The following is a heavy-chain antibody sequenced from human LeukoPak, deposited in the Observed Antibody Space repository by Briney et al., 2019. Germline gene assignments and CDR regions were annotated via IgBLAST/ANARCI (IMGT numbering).Heavy chain of an antibody. Sequence: SQTLSLTCTVSGGSISSGSYYWSWIRQPAGKGLEWIGRIYPSGTTNYNPSLKSRVTISVDTSKNQFSLKLRSVTAADTAVYYCARGQEVVAENYFDYWGQGTLVTLSS. CDR3: ARGQEVVAENYFDY. V-gene: IGHV4-61*02. CDR1: GGSISSGSYY. CDR2: IYPSGTT. D-gene: IGHD5-12*01. J-gene: IGHJ4*02.